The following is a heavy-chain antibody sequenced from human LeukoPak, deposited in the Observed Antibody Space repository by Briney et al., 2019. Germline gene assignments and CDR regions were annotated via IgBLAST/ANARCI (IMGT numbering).Heavy chain of an antibody. V-gene: IGHV3-64D*09. J-gene: IGHJ4*02. Sequence: GGSLRLSCSASGFTLSNNAMHWVRQAPGKGLEYVSGISSNGGSTHYADTVKGRFTISRDNSRNTLYLQMSSLRAEDTAVYYCVSTYYYDSSGYYPFDYWGQGTPVTVSS. CDR1: GFTLSNNA. CDR3: VSTYYYDSSGYYPFDY. CDR2: ISSNGGST. D-gene: IGHD3-22*01.